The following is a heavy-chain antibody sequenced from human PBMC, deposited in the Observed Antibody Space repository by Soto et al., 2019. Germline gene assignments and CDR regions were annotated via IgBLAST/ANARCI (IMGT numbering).Heavy chain of an antibody. V-gene: IGHV1-69*02. J-gene: IGHJ6*02. CDR1: GGTFSSYT. D-gene: IGHD2-15*01. CDR3: ARYCSGGSCYSPYYYGMDF. CDR2: IIPILGIA. Sequence: QVQLVQSGAEVKKPGSSVKVSCKASGGTFSSYTISWVRQAPGQGLEWLGRIIPILGIANYAQKFQGRVTIPADKYTSTAYMELSSLRSEDTAVYYCARYCSGGSCYSPYYYGMDFWGQGTTVTVS.